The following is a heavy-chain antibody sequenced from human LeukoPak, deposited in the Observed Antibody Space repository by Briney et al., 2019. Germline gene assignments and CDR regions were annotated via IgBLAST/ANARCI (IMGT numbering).Heavy chain of an antibody. D-gene: IGHD3-22*01. CDR1: GFTFSNAW. V-gene: IGHV3-15*07. J-gene: IGHJ4*02. Sequence: GGSLRLSCAASGFTFSNAWMNWVRQAPGKGLEWVGRIKSRTDGGTTDYAAPVKGRFTISRDDSKNTLYLQMNSLKTEDTAVYYCTTVYTMIAPGADYWGQGTLVTVSS. CDR3: TTVYTMIAPGADY. CDR2: IKSRTDGGTT.